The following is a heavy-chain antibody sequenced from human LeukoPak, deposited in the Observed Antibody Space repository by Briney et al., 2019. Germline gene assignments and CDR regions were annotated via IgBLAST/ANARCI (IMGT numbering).Heavy chain of an antibody. D-gene: IGHD3-22*01. CDR2: IIPIFGTA. Sequence: GASVKVSCKASAGTFSSYAISWVRQAPGQGLEWMGGIIPIFGTANYAQKFQGRVTITAYESTSTAYMELSSLRSEDTAVYYCSRDRDYYDRSGYYSFDYWGQGALGTVSS. J-gene: IGHJ4*02. CDR1: AGTFSSYA. CDR3: SRDRDYYDRSGYYSFDY. V-gene: IGHV1-69*13.